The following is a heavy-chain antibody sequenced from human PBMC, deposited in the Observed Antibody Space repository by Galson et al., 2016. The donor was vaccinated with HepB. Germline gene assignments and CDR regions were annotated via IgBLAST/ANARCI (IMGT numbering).Heavy chain of an antibody. CDR1: GFSLETTAMC. Sequence: PALVTPTQTLTLTCAFSGFSLETTAMCVSWIRHSPGKATEWPARIDWDDGKDYNPPLKTRLTISKDTSINQVVLTMSNMDFLDTATYCCARMGFIVTPARHYFYGMDVWGQGTTVSVSS. V-gene: IGHV2-70*11. D-gene: IGHD1-26*01. J-gene: IGHJ6*02. CDR3: ARMGFIVTPARHYFYGMDV. CDR2: IDWDDGK.